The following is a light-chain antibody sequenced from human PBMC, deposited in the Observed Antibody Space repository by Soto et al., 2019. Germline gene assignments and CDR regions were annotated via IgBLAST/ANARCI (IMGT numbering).Light chain of an antibody. V-gene: IGLV1-40*01. CDR3: QSYDRSLSVV. CDR2: VNI. J-gene: IGLJ2*01. CDR1: SSNIGAGYD. Sequence: QSVLTQPPSVSGAPGQRVTISCTGSSSNIGAGYDVHWYQQLPGTAPKLLIYVNINRPSGVPDRFSGSKSGTSASLAITGLQAEDGADYYCQSYDRSLSVVFGGGTKLTVL.